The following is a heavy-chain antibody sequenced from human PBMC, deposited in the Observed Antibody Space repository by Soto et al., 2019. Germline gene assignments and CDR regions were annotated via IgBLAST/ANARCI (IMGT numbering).Heavy chain of an antibody. CDR1: GYTLTELS. Sequence: ASVKVSCKVSGYTLTELSMHWVRQAPGKGLEWMGGFDPEDGETIYAQKFQGRVTMTEDTSTDTAYMELSSLRSEDTAVYYCALLMDTTAAFDIWGQGTMVTVSS. CDR2: FDPEDGET. CDR3: ALLMDTTAAFDI. V-gene: IGHV1-24*01. D-gene: IGHD2-8*01. J-gene: IGHJ3*02.